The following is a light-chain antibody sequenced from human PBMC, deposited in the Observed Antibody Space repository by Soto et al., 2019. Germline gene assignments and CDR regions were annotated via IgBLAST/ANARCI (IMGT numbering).Light chain of an antibody. V-gene: IGLV2-14*01. CDR2: EVT. J-gene: IGLJ3*02. Sequence: QSALTQPASVSGSPGQSITISCTGTRSDVGGDGYVSWYQQHPGKAPKVMIYEVTNRPAGVSFRFSGSKSGNTASLTISGLQAEDEADYYCASNTASGTRVFGRGTKLTVL. CDR3: ASNTASGTRV. CDR1: RSDVGGDGY.